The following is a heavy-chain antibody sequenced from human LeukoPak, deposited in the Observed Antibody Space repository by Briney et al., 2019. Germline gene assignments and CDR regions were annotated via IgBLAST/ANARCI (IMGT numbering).Heavy chain of an antibody. V-gene: IGHV4-39*07. CDR3: ARDLRGTSAMDV. CDR2: IYYSGTT. Sequence: SETLSLTCTVSGGSISSSDYYWGWIRQPPGKGLEGIGRIYYSGTTYYNASLKSRVTISLDTSKTHFSLVLSSVTAADTAVYYCARDLRGTSAMDVWGKGTTVTLSS. CDR1: GGSISSSDYY. J-gene: IGHJ6*03. D-gene: IGHD2-2*01.